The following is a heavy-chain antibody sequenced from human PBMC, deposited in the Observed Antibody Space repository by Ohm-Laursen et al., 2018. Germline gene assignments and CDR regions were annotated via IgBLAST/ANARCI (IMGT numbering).Heavy chain of an antibody. CDR3: ASPNYYDSSYGLDV. CDR2: IYYSGST. J-gene: IGHJ6*02. V-gene: IGHV4-59*08. CDR1: GVSISSYY. D-gene: IGHD3-22*01. Sequence: GTLSLTCTVSGVSISSYYWSWIRQPPGKGLEWIGYIYYSGSTNYNPSLKSRVTISVDTSKNQFSLKLSSVTAADTAVYYCASPNYYDSSYGLDVWGQGTTVTVSS.